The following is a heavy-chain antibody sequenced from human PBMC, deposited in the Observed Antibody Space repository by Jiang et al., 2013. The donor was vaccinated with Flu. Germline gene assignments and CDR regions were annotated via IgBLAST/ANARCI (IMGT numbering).Heavy chain of an antibody. CDR3: ARLARRYSSGWPTPY. D-gene: IGHD6-19*01. CDR1: GGSISSSSYY. V-gene: IGHV4-39*01. Sequence: GSGLVKPSGTLSLTCTVSGGSISSSSYYWGWIRQPPGKGLEWIGSIYYSGSTYYNPSLKSRVTISVDTSKNQFSLKLSSVTAADTAVYYCARLARRYSSGWPTPYWGQGTLVTVSS. CDR2: IYYSGST. J-gene: IGHJ4*02.